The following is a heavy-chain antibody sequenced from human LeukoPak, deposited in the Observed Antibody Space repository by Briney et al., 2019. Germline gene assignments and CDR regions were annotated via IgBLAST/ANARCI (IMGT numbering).Heavy chain of an antibody. J-gene: IGHJ6*03. CDR1: GGSISSYY. CDR3: ARETSQKGAHYMDV. Sequence: SETLSLTCTVSGGSISSYYWSWIRQPPGKGLEWIGYIYYSGSTNYNPSLESRVTISVDTSKNQLSLKLTSVTAADTAVYYCARETSQKGAHYMDVWGKGTTVTISS. V-gene: IGHV4-59*01. CDR2: IYYSGST. D-gene: IGHD3-16*01.